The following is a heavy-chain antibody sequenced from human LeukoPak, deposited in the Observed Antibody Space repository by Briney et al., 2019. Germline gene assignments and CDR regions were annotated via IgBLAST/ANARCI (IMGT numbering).Heavy chain of an antibody. D-gene: IGHD6-19*01. CDR3: ARGHYSSGWSSFDY. Sequence: GGSLRLSCAASGFTVSSDYWTWVRQAPGKGLEWVSVIYIGRTTYYADSVNGRFTVSRDASKNTLYLQTNSLRAEDTAVYYCARGHYSSGWSSFDYWGQGTLVTVSS. J-gene: IGHJ4*02. V-gene: IGHV3-66*01. CDR2: IYIGRTT. CDR1: GFTVSSDY.